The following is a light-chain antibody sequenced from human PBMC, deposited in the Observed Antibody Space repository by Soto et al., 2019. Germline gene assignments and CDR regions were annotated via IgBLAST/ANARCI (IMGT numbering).Light chain of an antibody. V-gene: IGKV3-20*01. Sequence: EIVLIQSPGTLSLSAGQRATLSCRASQGISSTFLAWYQQKPGQSPRLIIYGASNRATGIPDRFSGSGSGTDFTLTIRRLEPEDYPVDYCQQYGSSTPCTFGQGTKLEIK. CDR1: QGISSTF. CDR3: QQYGSSTPCT. J-gene: IGKJ2*02. CDR2: GAS.